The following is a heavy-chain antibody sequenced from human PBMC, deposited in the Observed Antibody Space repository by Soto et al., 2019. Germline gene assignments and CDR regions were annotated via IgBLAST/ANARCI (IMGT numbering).Heavy chain of an antibody. J-gene: IGHJ4*02. CDR1: GFSLSTSGVG. Sequence: QITLKESGPTLVKPTQTLTLTCTFSGFSLSTSGVGVGWIRQPPGKALEWLSLIYWNDDKRYSPSLRSRLTITKDTSKNQVVLTMTNMDPVDTGTYYCAHRSGSSWYGYWGQGTLVTVSS. V-gene: IGHV2-5*01. CDR3: AHRSGSSWYGY. CDR2: IYWNDDK. D-gene: IGHD6-13*01.